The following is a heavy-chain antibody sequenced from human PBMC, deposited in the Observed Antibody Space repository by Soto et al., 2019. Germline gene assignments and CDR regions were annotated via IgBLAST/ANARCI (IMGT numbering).Heavy chain of an antibody. J-gene: IGHJ6*02. CDR2: ISYDGNNK. CDR3: ARDLGGSYRHIRYYYYGMDV. D-gene: IGHD1-26*01. Sequence: GGSLRLSCEASGFIFSDFGMHWVSQAPGKGLEWVAVISYDGNNKYYAQSVKGRFTISRDNSKNTLYLQMNSLRAEDTAVYYCARDLGGSYRHIRYYYYGMDVWGQGTTVTVSS. V-gene: IGHV3-30*03. CDR1: GFIFSDFG.